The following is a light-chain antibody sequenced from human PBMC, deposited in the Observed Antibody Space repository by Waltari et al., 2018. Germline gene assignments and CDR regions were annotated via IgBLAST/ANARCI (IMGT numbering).Light chain of an antibody. Sequence: QSALTQPASVSGSPGQSITISCTAPISDVGGYNYVSWYQQHPGKAPKLMIYDVSNRPSGVSNRFSGSKSGNTASLTISGLQAEDEADYYCSSYTSSSVVFGGGTKLTVL. CDR2: DVS. CDR1: ISDVGGYNY. V-gene: IGLV2-14*01. J-gene: IGLJ2*01. CDR3: SSYTSSSVV.